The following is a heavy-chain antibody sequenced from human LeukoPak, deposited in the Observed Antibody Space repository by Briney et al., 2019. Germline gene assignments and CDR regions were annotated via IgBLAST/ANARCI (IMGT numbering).Heavy chain of an antibody. V-gene: IGHV5-51*01. D-gene: IGHD1-26*01. CDR3: ARGPTYSYYYYGMDV. Sequence: GESLKISCQGSGYSFTSYWIGWVRQMPGKGLEWMGIIYPGDSDTRYSPSFQGQVTISADKSISTAYLQWSSLKASDTAMYYCARGPTYSYYYYGMDVWGQGTTVTVSS. CDR1: GYSFTSYW. CDR2: IYPGDSDT. J-gene: IGHJ6*02.